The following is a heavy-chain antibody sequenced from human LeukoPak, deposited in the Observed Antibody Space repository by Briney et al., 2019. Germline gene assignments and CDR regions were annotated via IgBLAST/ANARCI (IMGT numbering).Heavy chain of an antibody. CDR2: INHSGST. J-gene: IGHJ4*02. CDR3: ARGLGDYDSSGYNRVLIDY. D-gene: IGHD3-22*01. Sequence: SETLSLTCAVYGGSFSGYYWSWIRQPPGKGLEWIGEINHSGSTNYNPSLKSRVTISVDTSKNQLSLKLSSVTAADTAVYYCARGLGDYDSSGYNRVLIDYWGQGTLVTVSS. V-gene: IGHV4-34*01. CDR1: GGSFSGYY.